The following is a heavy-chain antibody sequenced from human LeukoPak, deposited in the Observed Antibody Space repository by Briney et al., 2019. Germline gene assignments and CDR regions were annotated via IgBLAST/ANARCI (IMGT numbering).Heavy chain of an antibody. D-gene: IGHD3-16*01. CDR1: GFIFRDYY. Sequence: GGSLRLSCAASGFIFRDYYMSWIREAPGKGLDWVSYISHSSNTIHYADSVRGRFTISRDNAKSSLYLQMNRLRVEDTAVYFCARDYVWGSSSDYWGQGTLVTVSA. CDR2: ISHSSNTI. V-gene: IGHV3-11*04. CDR3: ARDYVWGSSSDY. J-gene: IGHJ4*02.